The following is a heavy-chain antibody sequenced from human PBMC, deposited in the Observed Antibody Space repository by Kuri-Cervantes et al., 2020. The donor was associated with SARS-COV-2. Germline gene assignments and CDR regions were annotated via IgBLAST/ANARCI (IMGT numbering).Heavy chain of an antibody. V-gene: IGHV4-61*01. CDR3: ARDPNYYDSSGYYYFDY. Sequence: GSLRLSCTVSGGSISSGSHYWSWIRQPPGKGLEWIGYIYYSGSTNYNPSLKSRVTISVDTSKNQFSLKLSSVTAADTAVYYCARDPNYYDSSGYYYFDYWGQGTLVTVSS. CDR1: GGSISSGSHY. CDR2: IYYSGST. J-gene: IGHJ4*02. D-gene: IGHD3-22*01.